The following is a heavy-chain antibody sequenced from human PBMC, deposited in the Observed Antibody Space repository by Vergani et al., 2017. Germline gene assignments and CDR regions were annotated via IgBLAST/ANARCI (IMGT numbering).Heavy chain of an antibody. J-gene: IGHJ4*02. Sequence: QVQLQESGPGLVKPSETLSLTCTVSGGSISSYYWSWIRQPPGKGLEWIGYIYYSRSTNYNPSLKSRVTISVDTSKNQFSLNLSSVTAADTAVYYCARGGYSSSDYWGQGTLVTVSS. CDR3: ARGGYSSSDY. D-gene: IGHD6-13*01. CDR1: GGSISSYY. V-gene: IGHV4-59*01. CDR2: IYYSRST.